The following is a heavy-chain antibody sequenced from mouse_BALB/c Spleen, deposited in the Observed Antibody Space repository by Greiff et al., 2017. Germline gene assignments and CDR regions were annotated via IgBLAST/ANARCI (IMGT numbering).Heavy chain of an antibody. V-gene: IGHV1-63*02. Sequence: VKLMESAAELVRPGTSVKISCKASGYTFTNYWLGWVKQRPGHGLEWIGDIYPGGGYTNYNEKFKGKATLTADTSSSTAYMQLSSLTSEDSAVYFCARDYDGAMDYWGQGTSVTVSS. CDR3: ARDYDGAMDY. J-gene: IGHJ4*01. CDR1: GYTFTNYW. D-gene: IGHD2-4*01. CDR2: IYPGGGYT.